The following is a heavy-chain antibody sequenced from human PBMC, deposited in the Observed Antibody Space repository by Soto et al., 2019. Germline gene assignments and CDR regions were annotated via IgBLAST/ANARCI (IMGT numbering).Heavy chain of an antibody. CDR2: IYSGGST. CDR3: ARGAYDRNDAFDI. J-gene: IGHJ3*02. CDR1: GFTFSSNY. D-gene: IGHD3-16*01. Sequence: GGSLRLSCAASGFTFSSNYMSWVRQAPGKGLEWVSVIYSGGSTYYADSVKGRFTISRDNSKNTLYLQMNSLRAEETAVYYCARGAYDRNDAFDIWGQGTMVTVSS. V-gene: IGHV3-66*01.